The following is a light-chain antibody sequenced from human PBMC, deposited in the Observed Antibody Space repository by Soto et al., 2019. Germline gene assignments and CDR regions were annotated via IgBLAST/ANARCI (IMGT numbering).Light chain of an antibody. Sequence: EIVLTQSPGTLSLSPGERVTLSCRASQSVSSNYLAWYQQKPGQAPRLLIYGASSRATGIPDRFSGSGSGTDFTLTISRLEPEDFAVYYCQGYCGSPPMYTFGQGTKLEIK. CDR3: QGYCGSPPMYT. V-gene: IGKV3-20*01. J-gene: IGKJ2*01. CDR2: GAS. CDR1: QSVSSNY.